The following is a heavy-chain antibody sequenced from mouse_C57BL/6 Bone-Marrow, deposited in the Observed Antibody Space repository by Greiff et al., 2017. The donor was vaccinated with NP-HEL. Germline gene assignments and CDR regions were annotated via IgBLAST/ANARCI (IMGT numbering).Heavy chain of an antibody. CDR2: IDPETGGT. Sequence: VQLQQSGAELVRPGASVTLSCKASGYTFTDYEMHWVKQTPVHGLEWIGAIDPETGGTAYNQKFKGKAILTADKSSSTAYMELRSLTSEDSAVYYGTVLLQDAMDYWGQGTSVTVSS. V-gene: IGHV1-15*01. J-gene: IGHJ4*01. CDR3: TVLLQDAMDY. CDR1: GYTFTDYE. D-gene: IGHD1-1*01.